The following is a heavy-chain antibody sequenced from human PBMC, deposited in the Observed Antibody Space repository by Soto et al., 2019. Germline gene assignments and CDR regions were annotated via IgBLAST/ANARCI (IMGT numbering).Heavy chain of an antibody. CDR2: ISAYNGNT. CDR1: GYTFTSYG. J-gene: IGHJ6*02. Sequence: GASVQVSCKASGYTFTSYGISWVRQAPGQGLEWMGWISAYNGNTNYAQKLQGRVTMTTDTSTSTAYMKLRSLRSDDTAVYYCARDGSSRYYYYGMDVWGQGTTVTVSS. V-gene: IGHV1-18*04. D-gene: IGHD1-26*01. CDR3: ARDGSSRYYYYGMDV.